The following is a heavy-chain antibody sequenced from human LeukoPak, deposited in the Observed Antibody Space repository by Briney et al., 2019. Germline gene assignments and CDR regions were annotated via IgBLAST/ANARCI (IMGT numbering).Heavy chain of an antibody. D-gene: IGHD3-3*01. CDR2: IIPILGIA. Sequence: SVKVSCKASGGTFSSYAISWVRQAPGQGLEWMGRIIPILGIANYAQKFQGRVTITADKSTSTAYMELSSLRSEDTAVYYCASTIFGPISSAHDYYYYYGMDVWGQGTTVTVSS. J-gene: IGHJ6*02. V-gene: IGHV1-69*04. CDR1: GGTFSSYA. CDR3: ASTIFGPISSAHDYYYYYGMDV.